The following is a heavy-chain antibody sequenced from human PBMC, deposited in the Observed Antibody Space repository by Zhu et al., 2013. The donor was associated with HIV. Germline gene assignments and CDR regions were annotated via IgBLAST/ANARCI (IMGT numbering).Heavy chain of an antibody. CDR3: AKAGDYGDYRPYYFDY. Sequence: VQLLESGGGLVQPGGSLRLSCAASGFTFSSYAMSWVRQAPGKGLEWVSTISGSGGGTYYADSVRGRFTISRDNSKSALYLQTNSLRAEDTAVYYCAKAGDYGDYRPYYFDYWGQGTLVTVSS. V-gene: IGHV3-23*01. J-gene: IGHJ4*02. D-gene: IGHD4-17*01. CDR1: GFTFSSYA. CDR2: ISGSGGGT.